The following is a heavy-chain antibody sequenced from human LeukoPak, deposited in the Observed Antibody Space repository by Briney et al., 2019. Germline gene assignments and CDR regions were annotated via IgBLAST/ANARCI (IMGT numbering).Heavy chain of an antibody. CDR1: GGSFSGYY. D-gene: IGHD5-18*01. CDR2: INRSGST. J-gene: IGHJ6*04. CDR3: ASGGYRHGYYYGMDV. V-gene: IGHV4-34*01. Sequence: PSETLSLTCAVYGGSFSGYYWSWIRQPPGKGLEWIGEINRSGSTNYNPSLKSRVTISVDTSKNQFSLKLSSVTAADTAVYYCASGGYRHGYYYGMDVWGKGTTVTVSS.